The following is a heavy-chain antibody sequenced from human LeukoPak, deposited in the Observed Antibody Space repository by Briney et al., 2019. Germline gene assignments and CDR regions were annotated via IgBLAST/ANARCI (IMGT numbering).Heavy chain of an antibody. V-gene: IGHV3-74*01. J-gene: IGHJ4*02. D-gene: IGHD2/OR15-2a*01. Sequence: GSLRLSCAASGFTFSGNWVHWVRQDPGKGLVWVSHINTDGSHTWYADSVKGRFTISRDNAKNTLYLQMNSLRAEDTSVYYCARDTSGYVDYWGQGILVTVSS. CDR2: INTDGSHT. CDR1: GFTFSGNW. CDR3: ARDTSGYVDY.